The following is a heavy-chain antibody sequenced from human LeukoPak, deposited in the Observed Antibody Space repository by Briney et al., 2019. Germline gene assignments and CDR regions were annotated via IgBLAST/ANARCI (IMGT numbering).Heavy chain of an antibody. V-gene: IGHV3-30*04. D-gene: IGHD1-26*01. CDR1: GFPFNSFT. CDR3: VRDGKSGSEDGFDI. Sequence: PGRSLRLSCAASGFPFNSFTMHWVRQAPGKGLEWVALITYDGSASYYSDSVKGRFSVSRDNSKSTLDLQMNSLRADDTAVYYCVRDGKSGSEDGFDIWGQGTVVTVSS. CDR2: ITYDGSAS. J-gene: IGHJ3*02.